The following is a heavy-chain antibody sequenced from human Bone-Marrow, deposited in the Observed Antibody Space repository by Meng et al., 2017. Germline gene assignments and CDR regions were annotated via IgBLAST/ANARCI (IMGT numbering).Heavy chain of an antibody. D-gene: IGHD2-15*01. J-gene: IGHJ4*02. Sequence: VQLQQWGAGLLKPSETLSLTCAVYGGSFSGYYWSWIRQPPGKGLEWIGEINHSGSTTYNPSLKSRVTISVDTSKNQFSLKLSSVTAADTAVYYCARGGYCSGGSCNWGQGTLVTVSS. CDR3: ARGGYCSGGSCN. V-gene: IGHV4-34*01. CDR1: GGSFSGYY. CDR2: INHSGST.